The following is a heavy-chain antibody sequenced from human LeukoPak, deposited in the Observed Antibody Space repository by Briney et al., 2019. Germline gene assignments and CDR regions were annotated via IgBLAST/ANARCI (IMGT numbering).Heavy chain of an antibody. CDR1: GFTFSSYA. V-gene: IGHV3-30-3*01. CDR3: ARERFDIVVVPAAGGYFQH. D-gene: IGHD2-2*01. J-gene: IGHJ1*01. CDR2: ISYDGSNK. Sequence: GGSLRLSCAASGFTFSSYAMHWVRQAPGKGLEWVAVISYDGSNKYYADSVKGRFTISRDNSKNTLYLQMNSLRAEDTAVYYCARERFDIVVVPAAGGYFQHWGQGTLVTVSS.